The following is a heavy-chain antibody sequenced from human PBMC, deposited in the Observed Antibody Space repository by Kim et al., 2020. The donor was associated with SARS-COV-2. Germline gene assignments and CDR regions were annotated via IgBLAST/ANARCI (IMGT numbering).Heavy chain of an antibody. CDR3: TRAAANSDWYFDV. Sequence: GGSLRLSCAASGLSVSANYMNWVRQAPGKGLEWVSVIYSAGSGGTIYYADSVQGRFTISRDNSRNIVYLQMNGLRAEDTAVYYCTRAAANSDWYFDVWGR. CDR2: IYSAGSGGTI. V-gene: IGHV3-53*01. D-gene: IGHD7-27*01. J-gene: IGHJ2*01. CDR1: GLSVSANY.